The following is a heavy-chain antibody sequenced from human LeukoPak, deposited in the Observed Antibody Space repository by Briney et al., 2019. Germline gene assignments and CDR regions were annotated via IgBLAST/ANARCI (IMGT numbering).Heavy chain of an antibody. Sequence: PGGSLRLSCAASGFTFSSYAMSWVRQAPGKGLEWVSAISGSGGSTYYADSVKGRFTISRDNSKNTLYLQMNSLRAEDTAVYYCASVDILTGYYINDYWGQGTLATVSS. D-gene: IGHD3-9*01. CDR3: ASVDILTGYYINDY. V-gene: IGHV3-23*01. J-gene: IGHJ4*02. CDR2: ISGSGGST. CDR1: GFTFSSYA.